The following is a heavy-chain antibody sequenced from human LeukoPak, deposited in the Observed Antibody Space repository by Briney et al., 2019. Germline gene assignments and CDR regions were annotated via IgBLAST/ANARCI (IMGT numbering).Heavy chain of an antibody. D-gene: IGHD2-2*01. CDR3: ARGDCSNSNCYGSLLGY. Sequence: SETLSLTCAVYGGSFSGYYWTWIRQPPGKGLEWIGEINHSGNTNYNPSLKGRVTMSVDTSKNQLSLKLNSLTAADTAVYYCARGDCSNSNCYGSLLGYWGRGALVTVSS. V-gene: IGHV4-34*01. CDR2: INHSGNT. CDR1: GGSFSGYY. J-gene: IGHJ4*02.